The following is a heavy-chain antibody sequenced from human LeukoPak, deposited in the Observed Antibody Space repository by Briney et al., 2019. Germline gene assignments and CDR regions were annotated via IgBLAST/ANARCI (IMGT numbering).Heavy chain of an antibody. CDR2: MNPNSGNT. J-gene: IGHJ3*02. Sequence: ASVKVSCKASGYTSTSYDINWVRQATGQGLEWMGWMNPNSGNTGYAQKFQGRVTMTRNTSISTAYMELSSLRSEDTAVYYCARGLVVGDAFDIWGQGTMVTVSS. CDR1: GYTSTSYD. V-gene: IGHV1-8*01. D-gene: IGHD2-8*02. CDR3: ARGLVVGDAFDI.